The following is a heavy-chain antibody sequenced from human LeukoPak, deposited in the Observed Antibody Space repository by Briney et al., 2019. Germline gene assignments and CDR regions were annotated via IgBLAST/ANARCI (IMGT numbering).Heavy chain of an antibody. D-gene: IGHD3-10*01. CDR3: ARDSPSLLWFGESIFDY. CDR1: GGSISSYY. V-gene: IGHV4-59*12. Sequence: SETLSLTCTVSGGSISSYYWSWIRQPPGKGLEWIGYIYYSGSTNYNPSLKSRVTISVDTSKNQFSLKLSSVTAADTAVYYCARDSPSLLWFGESIFDYWGQGTLVTVSS. J-gene: IGHJ4*02. CDR2: IYYSGST.